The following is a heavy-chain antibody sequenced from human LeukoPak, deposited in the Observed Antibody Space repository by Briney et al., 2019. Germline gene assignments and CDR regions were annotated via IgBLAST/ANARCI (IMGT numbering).Heavy chain of an antibody. Sequence: GASVKVSRKASGSTFTSYGITWVRQAPGQGLEWMGWISAYNGNTNYAQKLQGRVTMTTDTSTSTAYMELRSLRSDDTAVYYCARVLNYPTFDYWGQGTLDTVSS. CDR1: GSTFTSYG. CDR3: ARVLNYPTFDY. D-gene: IGHD5-24*01. CDR2: ISAYNGNT. V-gene: IGHV1-18*01. J-gene: IGHJ4*02.